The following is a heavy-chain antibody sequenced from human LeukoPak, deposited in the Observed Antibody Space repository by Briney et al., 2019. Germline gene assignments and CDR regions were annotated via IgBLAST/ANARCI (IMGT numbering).Heavy chain of an antibody. Sequence: GGSLRLSCAASGFTFSSYSMNWVRQAPGKGLVWVSRINSDGTSTSHADSVKGRFTIARDNAKNTVSLHMNSLRAEDTAVYYCVTLTADVDQHAFDMWGQGTMVTVSS. CDR2: INSDGTST. V-gene: IGHV3-74*01. CDR1: GFTFSSYS. D-gene: IGHD2-21*02. CDR3: VTLTADVDQHAFDM. J-gene: IGHJ3*02.